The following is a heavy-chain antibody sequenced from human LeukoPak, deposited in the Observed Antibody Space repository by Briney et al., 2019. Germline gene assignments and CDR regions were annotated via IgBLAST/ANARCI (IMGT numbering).Heavy chain of an antibody. CDR2: IYSGDSDT. D-gene: IGHD1-7*01. CDR1: GYRFRNYW. J-gene: IGHJ3*02. CDR3: ARHGPELRMNDAFDI. V-gene: IGHV5-51*01. Sequence: GESLKISFKGSGYRFRNYWIGWVRPMPGKGLEWMGIIYSGDSDTRYSPSFQGQVTISGDKSISTAYLQWSSLKASDTAMYYCARHGPELRMNDAFDIWGQGTMVTVSS.